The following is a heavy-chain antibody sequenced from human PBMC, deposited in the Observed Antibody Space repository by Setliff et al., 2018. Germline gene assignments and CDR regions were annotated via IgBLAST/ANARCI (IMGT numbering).Heavy chain of an antibody. Sequence: TCTVSGGSISTFYWSWIRQSPGQGLEWMGGTIPIFGSTNYAQKFQGRVTIITDESTSTAYMELSSLRAEDTAVYFCAREGVDTRSSTDYRYYMDVWGKGTTVTVSS. D-gene: IGHD5-18*01. J-gene: IGHJ6*03. CDR1: GGSISTFY. CDR2: TIPIFGST. CDR3: AREGVDTRSSTDYRYYMDV. V-gene: IGHV1-69*05.